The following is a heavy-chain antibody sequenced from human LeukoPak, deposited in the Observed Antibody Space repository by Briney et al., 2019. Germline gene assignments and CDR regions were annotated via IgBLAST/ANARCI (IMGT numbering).Heavy chain of an antibody. D-gene: IGHD1-20*01. CDR3: ARGLNWNYLGAFDI. V-gene: IGHV3-30*03. CDR1: GITFNSYG. Sequence: GGSLRLSCAASGITFNSYGMHWVRQAPGKGLEWVAVISYDGSNKYYADSVKGRFTISRDNSKNTLSLQMDSLRAEDTALYYRARGLNWNYLGAFDIWGQGTIVTVSS. CDR2: ISYDGSNK. J-gene: IGHJ3*02.